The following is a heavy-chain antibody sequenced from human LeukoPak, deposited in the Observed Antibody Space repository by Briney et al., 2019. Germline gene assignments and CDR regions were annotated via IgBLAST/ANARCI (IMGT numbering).Heavy chain of an antibody. Sequence: SETLSLTCTVSGGSISGSSYYWGWIRQPPGKGLEWIGSIYYSGSTYYNPSLKSRVTISVDTSKNQFSLKLNSVTATDTAVYYCARQEWELLRSFDYWGQGTLVTVSS. CDR3: ARQEWELLRSFDY. CDR1: GGSISGSSYY. J-gene: IGHJ4*02. V-gene: IGHV4-39*01. D-gene: IGHD1-26*01. CDR2: IYYSGST.